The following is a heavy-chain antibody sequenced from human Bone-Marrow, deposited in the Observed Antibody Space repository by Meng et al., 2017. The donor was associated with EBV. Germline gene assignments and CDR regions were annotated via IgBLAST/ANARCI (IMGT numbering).Heavy chain of an antibody. CDR1: GYTFTSYG. Sequence: QVQLVQSGAEVRKPGASLKVSCKASGYTFTSYGVTWVRQAPGQGLEWMGWITAYNGLTRYEQKFQGRVMLTTDTSTTTAYMELRSLTFDDTAVYYCARNPRSEYSGYDYWGQGTLVTVSS. J-gene: IGHJ4*02. CDR3: ARNPRSEYSGYDY. D-gene: IGHD5-12*01. CDR2: ITAYNGLT. V-gene: IGHV1-18*01.